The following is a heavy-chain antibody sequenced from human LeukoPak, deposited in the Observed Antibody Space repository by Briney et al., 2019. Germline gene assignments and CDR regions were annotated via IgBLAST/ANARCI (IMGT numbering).Heavy chain of an antibody. CDR3: ARGGYDFWSGYYDY. V-gene: IGHV1-69*13. CDR2: IIPIFGTA. CDR1: VGTFSSYA. J-gene: IGHJ4*02. D-gene: IGHD3-3*01. Sequence: SVKVSCKASVGTFSSYAISWVRQAPGQGLEWMGGIIPIFGTANYAQKFQGRVTITADESTSTAYMELSSLRSEDTAVHYCARGGYDFWSGYYDYWGQGTLVTVSS.